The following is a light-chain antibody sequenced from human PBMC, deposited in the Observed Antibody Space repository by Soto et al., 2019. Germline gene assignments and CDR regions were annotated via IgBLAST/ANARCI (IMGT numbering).Light chain of an antibody. CDR2: STN. J-gene: IGLJ3*02. Sequence: QTVVTQEPSFSVSPGRTVTLTCGLSSGSVSTSYYPSWYQLTPGQAPRTLIYSTNTRSSGVPNRFSGSILENKAALTITGALADDESDYYCVLYMGTGISVFGGGTKLTVL. CDR1: SGSVSTSYY. CDR3: VLYMGTGISV. V-gene: IGLV8-61*01.